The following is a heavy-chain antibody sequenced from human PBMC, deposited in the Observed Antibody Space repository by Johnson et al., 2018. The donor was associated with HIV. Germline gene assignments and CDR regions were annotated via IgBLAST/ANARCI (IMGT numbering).Heavy chain of an antibody. CDR2: TWFDGSKK. D-gene: IGHD2-15*01. J-gene: IGHJ3*02. CDR3: AKEDCSAVLCSDDAFDI. CDR1: GFTFSSYG. V-gene: IGHV3-33*06. Sequence: QVQLVESGGGVVQPGTSLRLSCVPSGFTFSSYGMHWVRQAPGKGLEWVATTWFDGSKKYYTDSVKGRFTISRDNSKNTLFLQMNSLRAEDTAVYFCAKEDCSAVLCSDDAFDIWGQGTMVTVSS.